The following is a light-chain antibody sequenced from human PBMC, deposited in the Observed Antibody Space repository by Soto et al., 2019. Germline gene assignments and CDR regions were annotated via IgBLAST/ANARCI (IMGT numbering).Light chain of an antibody. Sequence: QSALTQPASVSGSSGQSITISCTGTSSDVGSYNLVSWHQHHPGKAPKLIIYEGDKRPSGVSNRFSGSKSGNTASLTISGLHAEDEADYYCCSYALGSTLVFGGGTKLTVL. J-gene: IGLJ2*01. CDR1: SSDVGSYNL. V-gene: IGLV2-23*01. CDR2: EGD. CDR3: CSYALGSTLV.